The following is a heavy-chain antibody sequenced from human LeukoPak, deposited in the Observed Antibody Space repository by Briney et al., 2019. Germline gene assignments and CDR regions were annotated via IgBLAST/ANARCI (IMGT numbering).Heavy chain of an antibody. J-gene: IGHJ4*02. D-gene: IGHD7-27*01. Sequence: GGSLRLSCAASGFTFSNYALHWVRQAPGKGLEWVAIISYDGSNKYYADSVKGRFTISRDNSKNTLYLQMNSLRAEDTAVYYCARDPGEGNYFDYWGQGTLVTASS. V-gene: IGHV3-30*01. CDR3: ARDPGEGNYFDY. CDR2: ISYDGSNK. CDR1: GFTFSNYA.